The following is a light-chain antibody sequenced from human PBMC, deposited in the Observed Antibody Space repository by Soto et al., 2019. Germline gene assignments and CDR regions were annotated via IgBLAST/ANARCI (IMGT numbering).Light chain of an antibody. CDR3: QQYGSSGT. J-gene: IGKJ1*01. CDR1: QSVSNTF. V-gene: IGKV3-20*01. CDR2: GAS. Sequence: IVNTQAPATLSVSPGERATLSCRASQSVSNTFLAWYQQKPGQAPRRLIYGASNRATGIPDRFSGSGSGTDFTLTISRLEPEDFAVYYCQQYGSSGTFGQGTKV.